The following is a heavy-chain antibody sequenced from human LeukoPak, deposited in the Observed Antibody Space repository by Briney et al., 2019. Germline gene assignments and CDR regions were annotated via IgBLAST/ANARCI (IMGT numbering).Heavy chain of an antibody. CDR2: IIPIFGTA. CDR1: GGTFSSYA. Sequence: SVNVSCKASGGTFSSYAISWVRQAPGQGLEWMGGIIPIFGTANYAQKFQGRVTITADESTSTAYMELSSLRSEDTAVYYCASHSSGWYYFDYWGQGTLVTVSS. CDR3: ASHSSGWYYFDY. D-gene: IGHD6-19*01. V-gene: IGHV1-69*13. J-gene: IGHJ4*02.